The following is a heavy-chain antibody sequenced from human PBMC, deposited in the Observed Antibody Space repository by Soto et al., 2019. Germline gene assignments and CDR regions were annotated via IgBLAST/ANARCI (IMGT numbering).Heavy chain of an antibody. V-gene: IGHV4-4*02. CDR2: IYHSGST. CDR3: ARLYYDFWSGSKLFDY. CDR1: CGTISISNR. J-gene: IGHJ4*02. D-gene: IGHD3-3*01. Sequence: PSDTLSLTSALSCGTISISNRWSWVRHPPGKGLEWIGEIYHSGSTNYNPSLKSRVTISVDKSKNQFSLKLSSVTAADTAVYYCARLYYDFWSGSKLFDYWGQGTLVTVS.